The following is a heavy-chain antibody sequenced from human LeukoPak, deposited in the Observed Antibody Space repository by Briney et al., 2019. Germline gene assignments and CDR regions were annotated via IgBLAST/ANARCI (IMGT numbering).Heavy chain of an antibody. V-gene: IGHV4-34*01. CDR2: INHSGST. Sequence: KASETLSLTCAVYGGSFSGYYWSWIRQPPGKGLEWIGEINHSGSTNYNPSLKSRVTISVDTSKNQFSLKLSSVTAADTAVYYCARLGPFNPLRQASYGSGARFFDYWGQGTLVTVSS. J-gene: IGHJ4*02. CDR3: ARLGPFNPLRQASYGSGARFFDY. CDR1: GGSFSGYY. D-gene: IGHD3-10*01.